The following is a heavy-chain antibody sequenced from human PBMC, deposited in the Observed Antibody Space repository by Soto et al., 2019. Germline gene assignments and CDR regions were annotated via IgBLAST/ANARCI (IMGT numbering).Heavy chain of an antibody. D-gene: IGHD2-2*01. Sequence: SGTLSLTCTVSGGSISSGDYYWSWIRQPPGKGLEWIGYIYYSGSTYYNPSLKSRVTISVDKSKNQFSLKLNSVTAADTAVYYCAKQFCLSITCPTTVRRAPIDCWGQGALVTVSS. V-gene: IGHV4-30-4*01. CDR3: AKQFCLSITCPTTVRRAPIDC. CDR2: IYYSGST. CDR1: GGSISSGDYY. J-gene: IGHJ4*02.